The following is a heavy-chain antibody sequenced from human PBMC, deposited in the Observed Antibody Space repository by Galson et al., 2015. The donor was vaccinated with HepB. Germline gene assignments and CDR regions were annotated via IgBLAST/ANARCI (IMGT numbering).Heavy chain of an antibody. CDR3: ARGGGLLWFGESLDP. V-gene: IGHV3-11*06. D-gene: IGHD3-10*01. CDR2: ISSSSSYT. J-gene: IGHJ5*02. Sequence: SLRLSCAASGFTFSDYHMSWIRQAPGKGLEWVSYISSSSSYTNYADSVKGRFTISRDNAKNSLYLQMNSLRVEDTAVYYCARGGGLLWFGESLDPWGQGTLVTVSS. CDR1: GFTFSDYH.